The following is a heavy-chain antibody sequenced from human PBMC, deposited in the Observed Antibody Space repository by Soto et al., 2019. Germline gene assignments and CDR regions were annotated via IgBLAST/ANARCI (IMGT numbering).Heavy chain of an antibody. D-gene: IGHD2-15*01. J-gene: IGHJ4*02. Sequence: ASVKVSCKASGYTFTGYAMHWVRQAPGQRLEWMGWINAGNCNTKYSQKFQGRVTITRDTSASTAYMELSSLRSEDTAVYYCARDLGGWPDYWGQGTLVTVSS. CDR3: ARDLGGWPDY. CDR2: INAGNCNT. CDR1: GYTFTGYA. V-gene: IGHV1-3*01.